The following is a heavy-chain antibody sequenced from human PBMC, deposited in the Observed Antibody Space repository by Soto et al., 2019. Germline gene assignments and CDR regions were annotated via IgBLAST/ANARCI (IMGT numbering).Heavy chain of an antibody. CDR3: AREYYDFWSVTYSYYGLDV. J-gene: IGHJ6*02. V-gene: IGHV4-59*01. Sequence: SETLSLTCTVSGGSISRYYWSWIRQAPGRGLEWIGNIFSSGSTNYNPSLKSRVAISVDTSKNQVSLKLHAVTTADTAVYYCAREYYDFWSVTYSYYGLDVWGQGTTVT. D-gene: IGHD3-3*01. CDR1: GGSISRYY. CDR2: IFSSGST.